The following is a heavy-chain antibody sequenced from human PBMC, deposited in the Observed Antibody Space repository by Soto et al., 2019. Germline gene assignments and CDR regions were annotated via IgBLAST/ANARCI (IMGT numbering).Heavy chain of an antibody. V-gene: IGHV7-4-1*01. CDR1: GYTFTSYA. J-gene: IGHJ6*02. Sequence: ASVKVSCKASGYTFTSYAMNWVRQAPGQGLEWMGWINTNTGNPTYAQGFTGRFVFSLDTSVSTAYLQICSLKAEDTAVYYCARDLGRYYDFCSGYYTYYYYGMEVWGQGTTVTVSS. CDR2: INTNTGNP. CDR3: ARDLGRYYDFCSGYYTYYYYGMEV. D-gene: IGHD3-3*01.